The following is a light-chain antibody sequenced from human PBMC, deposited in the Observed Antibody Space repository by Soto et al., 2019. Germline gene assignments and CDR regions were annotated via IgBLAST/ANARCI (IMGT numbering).Light chain of an antibody. Sequence: DIQMTQSPSTLSASVGDRVTITCRASQSISSSLAWYHQKPGKAPKLLVYDASSLESGVPSRFSGSGSGTEFTLTVSSLQPGDFATYYCQQYNTYWTFGQGTKVDIK. CDR3: QQYNTYWT. CDR1: QSISSS. V-gene: IGKV1-5*01. CDR2: DAS. J-gene: IGKJ1*01.